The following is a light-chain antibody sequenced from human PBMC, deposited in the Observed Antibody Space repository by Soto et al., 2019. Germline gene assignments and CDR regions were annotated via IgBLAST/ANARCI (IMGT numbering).Light chain of an antibody. Sequence: EIVLTQSPATLSLSPGERATLSCRASQRVSSYLAWYQQKPGQAPRLLIYDASNMAAGIPARFSGSGSGTDFTLTISSLEPEDFAVYYCQQRSNWAFTFGEGTQVEIK. J-gene: IGKJ4*01. V-gene: IGKV3-11*01. CDR2: DAS. CDR1: QRVSSY. CDR3: QQRSNWAFT.